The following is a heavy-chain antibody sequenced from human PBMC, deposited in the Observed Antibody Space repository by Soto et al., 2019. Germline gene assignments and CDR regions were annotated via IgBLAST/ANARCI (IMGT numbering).Heavy chain of an antibody. D-gene: IGHD6-19*01. CDR3: ARLGSSGWYQGSYFDY. Sequence: QLQLQESGPGLVKPSETLSLTCIVSGGSITRNNHYWGWIRQSPGKGLEWIGSILYSGSTNYNPSLKSRVTLSVETSKNQFSLKMGSVAAADTALYYCARLGSSGWYQGSYFDYWGQGTRVTVSS. CDR1: GGSITRNNHY. CDR2: ILYSGST. V-gene: IGHV4-39*01. J-gene: IGHJ4*02.